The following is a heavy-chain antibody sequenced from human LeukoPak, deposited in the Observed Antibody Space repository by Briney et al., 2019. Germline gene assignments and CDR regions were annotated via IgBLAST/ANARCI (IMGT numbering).Heavy chain of an antibody. CDR1: GFTFSSYS. CDR3: ASSDRGTYFFDY. V-gene: IGHV3-21*01. D-gene: IGHD3-16*01. Sequence: GGSLRLSCAASGFTFSSYSMNWVRQAPGKGLEWVSSISSSSSYIYYADSVKGRFTISRDNAKNSLYLQMNSLRAEDTAVYYCASSDRGTYFFDYWGQGTLVTVSS. J-gene: IGHJ4*02. CDR2: ISSSSSYI.